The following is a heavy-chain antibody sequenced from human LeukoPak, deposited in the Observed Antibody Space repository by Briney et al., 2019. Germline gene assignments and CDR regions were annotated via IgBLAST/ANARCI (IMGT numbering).Heavy chain of an antibody. CDR3: ARDLGYLWFDP. CDR1: GYAFTSYY. D-gene: IGHD3-16*01. CDR2: INPSGGST. Sequence: GASVKVSCKASGYAFTSYYMHWARQTPGQGLEWMGIINPSGGSTSYAQKFQGRVTMTRDTSASTVYMELSSLRSEDTAVYYCARDLGYLWFDPWGQGTLVTVSS. J-gene: IGHJ5*02. V-gene: IGHV1-46*01.